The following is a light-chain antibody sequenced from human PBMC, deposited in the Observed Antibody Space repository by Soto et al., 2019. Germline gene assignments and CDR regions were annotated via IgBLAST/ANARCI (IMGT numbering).Light chain of an antibody. Sequence: DIVMTQSPLSLPVTPGEPASISCRSSQSLLHVNGYTYLDWYLQKPGQSPQLPMYLVSIRASGVPDRFSGSGSGTDFTLKISRVEAEDVGVYYCMQAVQIPGTFGQGTKVEIK. J-gene: IGKJ1*01. CDR2: LVS. CDR3: MQAVQIPGT. V-gene: IGKV2-28*01. CDR1: QSLLHVNGYTY.